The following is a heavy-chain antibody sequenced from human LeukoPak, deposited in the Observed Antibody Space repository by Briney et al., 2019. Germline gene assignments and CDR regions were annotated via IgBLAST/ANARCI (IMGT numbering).Heavy chain of an antibody. CDR2: ASYSGNI. V-gene: IGHV4-59*01. Sequence: PSETLSLTCTVSGASISDSYWTWIRQSPGKGLEWVGYASYSGNINYNPSLKSRVTISVDPSENQFSLRLNSVTAADTAMYYCARERKYCVGDSCPDALDVWGQGTMITVSS. CDR3: ARERKYCVGDSCPDALDV. CDR1: GASISDSY. J-gene: IGHJ3*01. D-gene: IGHD2-21*02.